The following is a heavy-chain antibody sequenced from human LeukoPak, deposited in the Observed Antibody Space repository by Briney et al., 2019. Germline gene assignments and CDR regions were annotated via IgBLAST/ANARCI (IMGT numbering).Heavy chain of an antibody. CDR1: GGSISSYY. CDR2: IYYSGST. J-gene: IGHJ6*02. CDR3: ARGLGYSYGRNYHYYGMDV. Sequence: SETLSLTCTVSGGSISSYYWSWIRQPPGKGLEWIGYIYYSGSTNYNPSLKSRVTISVDTSKNQFSLKLSSVTAADTAVYYCARGLGYSYGRNYHYYGMDVWGQGTTVTVSS. V-gene: IGHV4-59*01. D-gene: IGHD5-18*01.